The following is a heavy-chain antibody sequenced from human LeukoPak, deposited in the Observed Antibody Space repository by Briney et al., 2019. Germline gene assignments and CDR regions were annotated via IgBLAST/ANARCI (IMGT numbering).Heavy chain of an antibody. V-gene: IGHV4-59*01. CDR2: IYYSGST. CDR1: GVSISSYY. J-gene: IGHJ4*02. CDR3: ARGPPFDY. Sequence: SETLSPTCTVSGVSISSYYWSWIRQPPGKGLEWIGYIYYSGSTKYNPSLKSRVTISVDTSKNQFSLKLNSVTAADTAVYYCARGPPFDYWGQGTLVTVSS.